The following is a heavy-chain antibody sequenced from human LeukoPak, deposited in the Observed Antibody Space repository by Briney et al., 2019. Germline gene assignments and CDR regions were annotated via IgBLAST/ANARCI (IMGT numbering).Heavy chain of an antibody. V-gene: IGHV4-39*01. CDR2: VYYSGNT. J-gene: IGHJ4*02. Sequence: SETLSLTCTVSGGSISSSSSFWDWIRQPPGKGLEWIGNVYYSGNTHYNPSLKSRVTISLDTSKNQFSLRLTSVTAADTAVYYCARHGLYQDYGYWGQGTLVTVSS. D-gene: IGHD3-16*01. CDR3: ARHGLYQDYGY. CDR1: GGSISSSSSF.